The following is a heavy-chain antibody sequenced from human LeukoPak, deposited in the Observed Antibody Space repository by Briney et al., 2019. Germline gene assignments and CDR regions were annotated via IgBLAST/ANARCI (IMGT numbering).Heavy chain of an antibody. CDR1: GFTFSSYA. D-gene: IGHD2-2*01. V-gene: IGHV3-23*01. J-gene: IGHJ4*02. CDR2: ISGSGGST. CDR3: AKERLVVVVPAAVDY. Sequence: GGSLRLSCAASGFTFSSYAMSWVRQAPGKGLEWVSAISGSGGSTYYADSVKGRFSISRDNSKNTLYLQMNSLRAEDTAVYYCAKERLVVVVPAAVDYWGQGTLVTVSS.